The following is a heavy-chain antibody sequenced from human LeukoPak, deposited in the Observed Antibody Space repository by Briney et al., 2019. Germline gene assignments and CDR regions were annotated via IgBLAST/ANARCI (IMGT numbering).Heavy chain of an antibody. CDR2: INHGGST. Sequence: SETLSLTCAVYGGSFSGDFWSWIRQSPGKGLEWIGEINHGGSTTYNPSLQSRVTMSVDTSTNQISLKMTSVTAADTAIYYCARHTWQSLPFDDWGQGTQVTISS. D-gene: IGHD5-12*01. J-gene: IGHJ4*02. CDR1: GGSFSGDF. CDR3: ARHTWQSLPFDD. V-gene: IGHV4-34*01.